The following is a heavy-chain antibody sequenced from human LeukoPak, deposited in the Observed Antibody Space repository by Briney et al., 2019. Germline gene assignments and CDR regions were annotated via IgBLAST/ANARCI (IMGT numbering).Heavy chain of an antibody. CDR2: ISAYNGNT. CDR3: ARDRGPLLLWFGESSYYFDY. J-gene: IGHJ4*02. Sequence: ASVKVSCKASGYTFTSYGISWVRQAPGQGLEWMGWISAYNGNTNYAQKLQGRVTMTTDTSTSTAYMELRSLRSDDTAVYYCARDRGPLLLWFGESSYYFDYWGQGNLVTVSS. D-gene: IGHD3-10*01. CDR1: GYTFTSYG. V-gene: IGHV1-18*01.